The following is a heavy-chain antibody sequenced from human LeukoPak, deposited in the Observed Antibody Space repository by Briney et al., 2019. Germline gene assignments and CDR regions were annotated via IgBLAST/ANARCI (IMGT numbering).Heavy chain of an antibody. CDR3: ARCTRGITMIVVGPRPQKYCQH. V-gene: IGHV4-34*01. CDR1: GGSFSGYC. D-gene: IGHD3-22*01. CDR2: INHSGST. J-gene: IGHJ1*01. Sequence: SQTLSLTCAVHGGSFSGYCWSWISQPPGKGLEWHGAINHSGSTNYNPSFKGRVTIPVDKSKNQISLNLSSVTAADTAVYYWARCTRGITMIVVGPRPQKYCQHWGRGTGVSVFS.